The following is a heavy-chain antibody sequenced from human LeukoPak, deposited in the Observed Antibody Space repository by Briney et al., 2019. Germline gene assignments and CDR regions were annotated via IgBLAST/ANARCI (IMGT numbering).Heavy chain of an antibody. V-gene: IGHV4-4*02. CDR3: ARALIVVVINDAFDI. Sequence: NPSETLSLTCAVSGGSISSNNWWSWVRQPPGKGLEWIGEISLSGSTNYNPSLKSRVIISLDKSKNQFSVKLNSVTAADTAVYYCARALIVVVINDAFDIWGQGTMVTVSS. CDR2: ISLSGST. CDR1: GGSISSNNW. D-gene: IGHD3-22*01. J-gene: IGHJ3*02.